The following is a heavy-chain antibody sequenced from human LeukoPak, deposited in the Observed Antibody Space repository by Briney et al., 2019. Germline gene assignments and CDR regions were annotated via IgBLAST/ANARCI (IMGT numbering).Heavy chain of an antibody. V-gene: IGHV4-59*08. D-gene: IGHD5-12*01. J-gene: IGHJ4*02. CDR2: IYYSGST. Sequence: PSETLSLTCTVSGGSISSYYWSWIRQPPGKGLEWIGYIYYSGSTNYNPSLKSRVTISVDTSKNQFSLKLSSVTAADTAVYYCARGDRRGIVATISDSFDYWGQGTLVTVSS. CDR3: ARGDRRGIVATISDSFDY. CDR1: GGSISSYY.